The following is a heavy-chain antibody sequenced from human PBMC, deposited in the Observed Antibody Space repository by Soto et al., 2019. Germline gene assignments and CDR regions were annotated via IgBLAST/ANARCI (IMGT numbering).Heavy chain of an antibody. V-gene: IGHV3-33*01. J-gene: IGHJ4*02. Sequence: GGSLRLSCAASGFTFSSYGMHWVRQAPGKGLEWVAFIWHDGGNKFYAESVKGRFTISRDNSKNTLYLQMTSLSAEDTATYYCARDGDVNTGFGKDYWGQGTLVTVSS. D-gene: IGHD3-16*01. CDR3: ARDGDVNTGFGKDY. CDR1: GFTFSSYG. CDR2: IWHDGGNK.